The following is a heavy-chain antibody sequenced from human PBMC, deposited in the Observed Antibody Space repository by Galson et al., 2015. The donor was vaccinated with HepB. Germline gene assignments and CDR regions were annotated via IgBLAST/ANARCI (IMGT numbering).Heavy chain of an antibody. Sequence: SLRLSCAASGFTFRNCAMTWVRQAPGKGLEWVSAISGNSDTTYYADSVKGRFTISRGSSKNTLYLQMNSLRAEDTAVYYCAKDRNDYIWGSYPGQFDYWGQGTLVTVAS. V-gene: IGHV3-23*01. J-gene: IGHJ4*02. D-gene: IGHD3-16*02. CDR2: ISGNSDTT. CDR3: AKDRNDYIWGSYPGQFDY. CDR1: GFTFRNCA.